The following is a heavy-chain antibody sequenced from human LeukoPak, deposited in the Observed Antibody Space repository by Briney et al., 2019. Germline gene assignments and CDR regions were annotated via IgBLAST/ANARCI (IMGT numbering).Heavy chain of an antibody. V-gene: IGHV1-2*06. CDR2: INPNSGGT. D-gene: IGHD2-2*01. CDR3: AREIRDCSSTSCYNYYGTDV. J-gene: IGHJ6*02. Sequence: ASVKVSCKASGGTFSSYSISWVRQAPGQGLEWMGRINPNSGGTNYAQKFQGRVTMTRDTSISTAYMELSRLTSDDTAVYYCAREIRDCSSTSCYNYYGTDVWGQGTTVTVSS. CDR1: GGTFSSYS.